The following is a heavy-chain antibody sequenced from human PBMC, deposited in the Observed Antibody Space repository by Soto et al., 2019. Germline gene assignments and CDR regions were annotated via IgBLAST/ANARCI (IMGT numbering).Heavy chain of an antibody. D-gene: IGHD4-17*01. V-gene: IGHV4-59*08. CDR1: GGSISSYY. Sequence: ASETLSLTCTVSGGSISSYYWSWIRQPPGKGLEWIGYIYYSGSTNYNPSLKSRVTISVDTSKNQFSLKLSSVTAADTAVYYCARTATVTRAFDIWGQGTMVTVS. CDR3: ARTATVTRAFDI. J-gene: IGHJ3*02. CDR2: IYYSGST.